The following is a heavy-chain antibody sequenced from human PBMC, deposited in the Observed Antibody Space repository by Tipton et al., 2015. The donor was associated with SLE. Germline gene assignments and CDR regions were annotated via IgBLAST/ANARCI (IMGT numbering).Heavy chain of an antibody. Sequence: SLRLSCAASGFTFSSYDMNWVRQAPGKGLEWVSYISSSGSTIYYADSVKGRFTISRDNAKNSLYLQMNSLRAEDMAVYYCARPPETWGNYFDYWGQGTLVTGSS. V-gene: IGHV3-48*03. CDR1: GFTFSSYD. CDR2: ISSSGSTI. CDR3: ARPPETWGNYFDY. J-gene: IGHJ4*02. D-gene: IGHD3-16*01.